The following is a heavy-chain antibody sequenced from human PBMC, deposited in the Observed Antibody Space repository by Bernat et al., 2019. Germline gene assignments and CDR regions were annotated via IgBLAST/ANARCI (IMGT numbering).Heavy chain of an antibody. Sequence: VQLVESGGGLVKPGGSMRLSCAASGFTFSDYYMSWVRQAPGKGLEWVGRIKSKTDGGTTDYAAPVKGRFTISRDDSKNTLYLQMNSLKTEDTAVYYCTTEAYYDFWSGASYYFDYWGQGTLVTVSS. D-gene: IGHD3-3*01. CDR1: GFTFSDYY. J-gene: IGHJ4*02. CDR3: TTEAYYDFWSGASYYFDY. V-gene: IGHV3-15*01. CDR2: IKSKTDGGTT.